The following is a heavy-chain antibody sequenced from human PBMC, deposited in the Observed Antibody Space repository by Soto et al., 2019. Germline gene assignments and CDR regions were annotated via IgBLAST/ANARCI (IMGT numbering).Heavy chain of an antibody. D-gene: IGHD6-19*01. J-gene: IGHJ4*02. CDR2: VSHDGRNT. CDR3: AAGGRQWPVRADFNY. CDR1: GFTFSDYA. Sequence: ESGGGVVQPGRSLRLSCAASGFTFSDYAMHWVRQAPGKGLEWVAVVSHDGRNTHYADSVKGRFTISRDSAKNTVSLEMTSLRAEDTGVYYCAAGGRQWPVRADFNYWGQGALVPVSS. V-gene: IGHV3-30*03.